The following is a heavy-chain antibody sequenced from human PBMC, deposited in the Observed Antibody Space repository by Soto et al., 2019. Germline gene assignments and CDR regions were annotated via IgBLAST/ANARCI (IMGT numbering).Heavy chain of an antibody. CDR1: GYAFTGYY. Sequence: ASVTVSCQAAGYAFTGYYMHWVRRAPGQGLEWMGWINPNSGGTNYAQKFQGWVTMTRDTSISTAYMELSRLRSDDTAVYYCARDIVGGRLDAFDIWGQGTMVTVSS. J-gene: IGHJ3*02. V-gene: IGHV1-2*04. CDR3: ARDIVGGRLDAFDI. CDR2: INPNSGGT. D-gene: IGHD1-26*01.